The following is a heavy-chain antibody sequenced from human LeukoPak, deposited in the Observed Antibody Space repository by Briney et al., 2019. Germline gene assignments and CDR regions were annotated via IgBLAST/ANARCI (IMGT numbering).Heavy chain of an antibody. D-gene: IGHD4-23*01. CDR2: ITPIFGTA. Sequence: SVTVSCKASGGTFRSNAISWVRQAPGQGLEWMGGITPIFGTANYAQKFQGRVTITAVESMSTAYMEVSSLRSEDTAVYYCARGWLAETTVVTPYNYWGQGTLVTVSS. CDR3: ARGWLAETTVVTPYNY. CDR1: GGTFRSNA. V-gene: IGHV1-69*13. J-gene: IGHJ4*02.